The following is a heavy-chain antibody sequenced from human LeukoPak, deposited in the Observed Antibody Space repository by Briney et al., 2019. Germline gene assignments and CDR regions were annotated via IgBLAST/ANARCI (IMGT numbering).Heavy chain of an antibody. CDR1: GYSFSNYY. V-gene: IGHV1-2*02. CDR3: ARDYDYNSDGAFDP. CDR2: LNPNSGGT. Sequence: GASVKVSCKASGYSFSNYYMFWVRQAPGQGLEWMGWLNPNSGGTNHAQKFKGRVTMTRDTSISTVYLELSSLKSDDTAVYYCARDYDYNSDGAFDPWGQGTLVTVSS. J-gene: IGHJ5*02. D-gene: IGHD5-24*01.